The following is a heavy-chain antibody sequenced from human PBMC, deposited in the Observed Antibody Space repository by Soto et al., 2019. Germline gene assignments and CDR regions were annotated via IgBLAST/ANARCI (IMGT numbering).Heavy chain of an antibody. V-gene: IGHV3-13*01. CDR2: IGSGGDT. D-gene: IGHD1-26*01. J-gene: IGHJ6*01. CDR1: GFTLSSYD. Sequence: EVQLVESGGGLVQPGGSLRLSCAASGFTLSSYDIHWVRQATGEGLAWVSGIGSGGDTHYADSVKGRFIISREDGKNPLDFQMNNLKVGDTGLYLCKRKTPPDGRGVWGPGAKVPVSP. CDR3: KRKTPPDGRGV.